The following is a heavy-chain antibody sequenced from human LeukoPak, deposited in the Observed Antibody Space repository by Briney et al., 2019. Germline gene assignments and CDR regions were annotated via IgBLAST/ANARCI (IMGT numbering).Heavy chain of an antibody. CDR2: INSDGSST. D-gene: IGHD1-26*01. J-gene: IGHJ3*02. Sequence: PGGSLRLSCAASGFTFSSYWMHWVRQAPGKGLVWVSRINSDGSSTNYADSVKGRFTISRDNAKNSLYLQMNSLRAEDTAVYYCARLELLDAFDIWGQGTMVTVSS. CDR1: GFTFSSYW. CDR3: ARLELLDAFDI. V-gene: IGHV3-74*01.